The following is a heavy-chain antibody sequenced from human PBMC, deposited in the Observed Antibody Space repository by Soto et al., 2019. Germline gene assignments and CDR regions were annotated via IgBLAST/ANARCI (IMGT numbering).Heavy chain of an antibody. V-gene: IGHV4-59*12. D-gene: IGHD4-17*01. J-gene: IGHJ5*02. CDR2: IYYSGST. Sequence: PSETLSLTCTVSGGSISSYYWSWIRQPPGKGLEWIGYIYYSGSTNYNPSLKSRVTISVDTSKNQFSLKLSSVTAADTAVYYCARDDYRLNWFDPWGQGTLVTVSS. CDR1: GGSISSYY. CDR3: ARDDYRLNWFDP.